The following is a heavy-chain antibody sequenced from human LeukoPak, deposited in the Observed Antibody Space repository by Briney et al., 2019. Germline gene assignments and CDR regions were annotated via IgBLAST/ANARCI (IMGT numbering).Heavy chain of an antibody. CDR2: IIPIFGTA. J-gene: IGHJ4*02. CDR3: ARGVYSGYDPTPVYYFDY. Sequence: ASVKVPCKASGGTFSSYAISWVRQAPGQGLEWMGGIIPIFGTANYAQKFQGRVTITTDESTSTAYMELSSLRSEDTAVYYCARGVYSGYDPTPVYYFDYWGQGTLVTVSS. V-gene: IGHV1-69*05. CDR1: GGTFSSYA. D-gene: IGHD5-12*01.